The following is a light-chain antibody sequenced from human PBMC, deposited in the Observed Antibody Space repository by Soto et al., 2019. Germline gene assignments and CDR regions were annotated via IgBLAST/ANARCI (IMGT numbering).Light chain of an antibody. V-gene: IGLV2-14*03. CDR1: SSVVGGYNH. J-gene: IGLJ1*01. CDR3: SSYTRSTIYV. Sequence: QSVLTQPASVSGSPGQSSPLPFPGTSSVVGGYNHVSWYQHYPGKAPKLIIYDVTNRPSGVSNRFSGSKSGNTASLTISGLQAEDEADYFCSSYTRSTIYVFGTGTKVTVL. CDR2: DVT.